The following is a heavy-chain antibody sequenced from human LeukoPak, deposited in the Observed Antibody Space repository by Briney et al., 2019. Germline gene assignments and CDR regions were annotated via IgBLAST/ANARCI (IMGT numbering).Heavy chain of an antibody. V-gene: IGHV3-48*02. Sequence: HSGGSLRLSCAASGFTFSSYTMNWVRQAPGKGLEWISCVSSSSSNIYYADPVKGRFTISRDNAKNSLYLQMNSLRDEDTAVYYCARDFRFAVDYWGQGTLVTVSS. CDR2: VSSSSSNI. J-gene: IGHJ4*02. CDR1: GFTFSSYT. CDR3: ARDFRFAVDY.